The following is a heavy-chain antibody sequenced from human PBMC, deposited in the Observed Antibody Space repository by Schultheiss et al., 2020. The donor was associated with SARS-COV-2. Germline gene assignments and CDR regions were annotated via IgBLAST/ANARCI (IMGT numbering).Heavy chain of an antibody. V-gene: IGHV1-46*01. Sequence: ASVKVSCKASGGTFSSYAISWVRQAPGQGLEWMGIINPSGASTSYAQKFQGRVTMTRDTSTSTVYMELSNLRSEDTAVYYCARDGDSGGYYFDYWGQGTLVTVSS. CDR3: ARDGDSGGYYFDY. J-gene: IGHJ4*02. CDR2: INPSGAST. D-gene: IGHD1-26*01. CDR1: GGTFSSYA.